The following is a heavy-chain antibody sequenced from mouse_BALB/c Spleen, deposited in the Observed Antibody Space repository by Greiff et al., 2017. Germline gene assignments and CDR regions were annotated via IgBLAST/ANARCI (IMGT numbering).Heavy chain of an antibody. Sequence: EVQRVESGGGLVKPGGSLKLSCAASGFAFSSYDMSWVRQTPGKRLEWVAYISSGGGSTYYPDTVKGRFTISRDNAKNTLYLQMSSLKSEDTAMYDCARRLITTATGAMDVWGEGTTVTVSS. D-gene: IGHD1-2*01. CDR1: GFAFSSYD. CDR2: ISSGGGST. V-gene: IGHV5-12-1*01. CDR3: ARRLITTATGAMDV. J-gene: IGHJ4*01.